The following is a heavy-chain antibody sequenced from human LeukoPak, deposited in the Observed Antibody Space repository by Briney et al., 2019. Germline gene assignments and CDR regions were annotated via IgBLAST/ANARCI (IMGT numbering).Heavy chain of an antibody. V-gene: IGHV3-21*01. CDR1: GFTFNTYS. D-gene: IGHD1-26*01. CDR3: ARGRRGIGKAFDI. J-gene: IGHJ3*02. Sequence: GGSLRLSCAASGFTFNTYSMNWVRQAPGKGLEWVSSISSSNSYIYYADSMKGRFTISRDNAKNSLYLQMNSLRAEDTAVYYCARGRRGIGKAFDIWGQGTMVTVSS. CDR2: ISSSNSYI.